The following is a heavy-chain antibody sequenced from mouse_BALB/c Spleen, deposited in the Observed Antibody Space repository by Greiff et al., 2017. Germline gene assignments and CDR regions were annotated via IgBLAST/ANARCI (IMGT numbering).Heavy chain of an antibody. D-gene: IGHD2-10*02. CDR1: GYTFTSYW. J-gene: IGHJ2*01. CDR3: ARARYGLDY. V-gene: IGHV1S81*02. Sequence: VKQSCKASGYTFTSYWMHWVKQRPGQGLEWIGEINPSNGRTNYNEKFKSKATLTVDKSSSTAYMQLSSLTSEDSAVYYCARARYGLDYWGQGTTLTVSS. CDR2: INPSNGRT.